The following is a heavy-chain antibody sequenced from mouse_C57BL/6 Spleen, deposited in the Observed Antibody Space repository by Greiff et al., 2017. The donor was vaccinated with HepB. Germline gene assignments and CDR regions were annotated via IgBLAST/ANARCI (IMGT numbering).Heavy chain of an antibody. Sequence: QVQLQQPGAELVKPGASVKMSCKASGYTFTSYWITWVKQRPGQGLEWIGDIYPGSGSTNYNEKFKSKATLTVDTSSSTAYMQLSSLTSEDSAVYYCARSRGTGTKAYYFDYWGQGTTLTVSS. V-gene: IGHV1-55*01. CDR1: GYTFTSYW. CDR2: IYPGSGST. CDR3: ARSRGTGTKAYYFDY. D-gene: IGHD4-1*01. J-gene: IGHJ2*01.